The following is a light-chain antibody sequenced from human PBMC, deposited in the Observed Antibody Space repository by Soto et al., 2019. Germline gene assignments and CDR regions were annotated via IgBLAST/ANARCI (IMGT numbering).Light chain of an antibody. CDR3: QQYNSCSPIT. J-gene: IGKJ5*01. CDR2: EAS. CDR1: QSVSSY. V-gene: IGKV3-15*01. Sequence: IVLSLSPCTLSLSPGERATLSCRASQSVSSYSLAWYQKKPGQAPRLLIYEASTRATGIPDRFSGGGSGTEFTLTISSLQSEDFVVYYCQQYNSCSPITFGQGTRLEIK.